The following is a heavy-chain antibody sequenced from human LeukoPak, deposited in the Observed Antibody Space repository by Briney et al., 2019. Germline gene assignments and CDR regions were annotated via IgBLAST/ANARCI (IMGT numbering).Heavy chain of an antibody. D-gene: IGHD3-22*01. V-gene: IGHV1-69*13. J-gene: IGHJ4*02. CDR2: IIPIFGTA. Sequence: SVKVSCKASGYTFTSYAISWVRQAPGQGLEWMGGIIPIFGTANYAQKFQGRVTITADESTSTAYMELSSLRSEDTAVYYCARDREYYDSSGSFDYWGQGTLVTVSS. CDR3: ARDREYYDSSGSFDY. CDR1: GYTFTSYA.